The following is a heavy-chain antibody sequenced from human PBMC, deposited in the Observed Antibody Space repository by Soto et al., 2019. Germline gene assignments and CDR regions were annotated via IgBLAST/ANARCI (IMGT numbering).Heavy chain of an antibody. D-gene: IGHD2-15*01. CDR2: INPSSGGA. J-gene: IGHJ6*02. CDR3: ARDGRRRGGRMSNYNCYVMDV. Sequence: GASVKVSCKASGYTFTDYYMHWVRQAPGQGLEWMGWINPSSGGANYAQKFQGSVTMTRDTSISTAYMELSRLRFGDTAVYYCARDGRRRGGRMSNYNCYVMDVWGQGTTVTVSS. V-gene: IGHV1-2*04. CDR1: GYTFTDYY.